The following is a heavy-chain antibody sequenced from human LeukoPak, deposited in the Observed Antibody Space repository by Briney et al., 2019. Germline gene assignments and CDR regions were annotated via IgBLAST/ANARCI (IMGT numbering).Heavy chain of an antibody. Sequence: GGSLRLSCAASGFTFRNAWMSWVRQAPGKGLEWVSRIRSEVDGGTADYAAAVEGRFTISRDDSNNKLYLQMNSLKTEDTAVYYCNTDSMEDIRGYCTGGRCGGIDYWGQGTLVTVSS. D-gene: IGHD2-15*01. V-gene: IGHV3-15*01. CDR1: GFTFRNAW. CDR3: NTDSMEDIRGYCTGGRCGGIDY. CDR2: IRSEVDGGTA. J-gene: IGHJ4*02.